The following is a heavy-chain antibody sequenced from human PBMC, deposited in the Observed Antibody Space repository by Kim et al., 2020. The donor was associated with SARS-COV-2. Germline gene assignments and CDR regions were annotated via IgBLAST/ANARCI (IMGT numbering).Heavy chain of an antibody. J-gene: IGHJ4*02. D-gene: IGHD3-16*02. Sequence: SRVTISVDTSKNQVSLKLSSVTAADTAVYYCARSFYVWGSYRYKGWYFDYWGQGTLVTVSS. V-gene: IGHV4-39*01. CDR3: ARSFYVWGSYRYKGWYFDY.